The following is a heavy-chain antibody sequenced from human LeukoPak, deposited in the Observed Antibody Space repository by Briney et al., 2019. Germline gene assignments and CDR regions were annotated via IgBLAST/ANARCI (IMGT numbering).Heavy chain of an antibody. CDR2: IIPIFGTA. J-gene: IGHJ4*02. CDR3: ARAVAAAGTANIYFDY. V-gene: IGHV1-69*06. CDR1: GGTFSSYA. D-gene: IGHD6-13*01. Sequence: ASVKVSCKASGGTFSSYAISWVRQAPGQGLEWMGGIIPIFGTANYAQKFQGRVTITADKSTSTAYMELSSLRSEDTAVYYCARAVAAAGTANIYFDYWGQGTLVTVSS.